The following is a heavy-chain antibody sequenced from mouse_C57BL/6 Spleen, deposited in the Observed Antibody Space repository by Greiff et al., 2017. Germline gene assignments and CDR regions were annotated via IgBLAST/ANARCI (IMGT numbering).Heavy chain of an antibody. CDR2: ITPNNGGT. CDR1: GYTFTDYN. Sequence: EVKLLEPGPELVKPGASVKIPCKASGYTFTDYNMAWVKQSHGKSLEWIGDITPNNGGTIYNQKFKGKATLTVDKSSSTAYMELRSLTSESTAVDYRARKGSGRSGWYFDVWGTGTTVTVSS. CDR3: ARKGSGRSGWYFDV. D-gene: IGHD1-1*01. V-gene: IGHV1-18*01. J-gene: IGHJ1*03.